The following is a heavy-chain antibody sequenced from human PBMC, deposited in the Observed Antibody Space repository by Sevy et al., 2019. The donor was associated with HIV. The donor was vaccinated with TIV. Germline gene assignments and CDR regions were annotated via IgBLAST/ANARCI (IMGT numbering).Heavy chain of an antibody. CDR2: ISAYNGNT. J-gene: IGHJ6*02. V-gene: IGHV1-18*01. CDR1: GYTFTSYG. D-gene: IGHD5-12*01. Sequence: ASMKVSCKASGYTFTSYGISWVRQAPGQGLEWMGWISAYNGNTNYAQKLQGRVTMTTDTSTSTAYMELRSLRSDDTAVYYCAREGGIVATIVSYYYGMDVWGQGTTVTVSS. CDR3: AREGGIVATIVSYYYGMDV.